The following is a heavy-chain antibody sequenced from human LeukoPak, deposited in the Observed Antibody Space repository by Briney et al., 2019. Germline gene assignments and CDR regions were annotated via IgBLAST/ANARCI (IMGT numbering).Heavy chain of an antibody. CDR2: ISAYNGNT. D-gene: IGHD1-26*01. J-gene: IGHJ5*02. CDR1: GYTFTSYG. Sequence: GASVKVSCKASGYTFTSYGISWVRQAPGQGLEWMGWISAYNGNTNYAQKLQGRVTMTTDTSTSTAYMELRSLRSDDTAVYYCARYFAQVGAATWFDPWGQGTLVTVSS. CDR3: ARYFAQVGAATWFDP. V-gene: IGHV1-18*01.